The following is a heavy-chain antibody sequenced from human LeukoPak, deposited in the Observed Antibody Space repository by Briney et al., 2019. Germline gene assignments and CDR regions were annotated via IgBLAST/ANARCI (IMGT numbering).Heavy chain of an antibody. CDR2: INPNSGGT. Sequence: GASVKVSCKASGYTFTVYDMHWVRQAPGQGLEWMGGINPNSGGTNYAQKFQGRVTMTRDTSISTAYMELSRLRSDDTAVYYCAREGNYDSSGYYQSPDYWGQGTLVTVSS. V-gene: IGHV1-2*02. J-gene: IGHJ4*02. CDR3: AREGNYDSSGYYQSPDY. D-gene: IGHD3-22*01. CDR1: GYTFTVYD.